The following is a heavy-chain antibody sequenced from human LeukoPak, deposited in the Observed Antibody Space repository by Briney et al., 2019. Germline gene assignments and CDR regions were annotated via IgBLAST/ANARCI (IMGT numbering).Heavy chain of an antibody. V-gene: IGHV3-33*01. CDR1: GFTFSSYG. J-gene: IGHJ5*02. CDR3: AYTSVPADTQVLNCFNP. D-gene: IGHD2-2*01. CDR2: IWYDGSNK. Sequence: PGRSLRLSCAASGFTFSSYGMHWVRQAPGKGLEWVAVIWYDGSNKYYADSVKGRFTISRDNSKNTLYLQMNSLRAEDTAVYYCAYTSVPADTQVLNCFNPWAQGTLVTVSS.